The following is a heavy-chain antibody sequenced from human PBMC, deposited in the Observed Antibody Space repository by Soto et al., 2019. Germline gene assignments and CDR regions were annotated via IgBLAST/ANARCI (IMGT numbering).Heavy chain of an antibody. CDR1: GFTFSSYG. V-gene: IGHV3-33*01. D-gene: IGHD6-13*01. CDR2: IWYDGNNK. J-gene: IGHJ4*02. CDR3: ARSRIAAPDY. Sequence: PGGSLRLSCAASGFTFSSYGMHWVRQAPGKGLEWVAVIWYDGNNKYYADSEKGRYTIYRDNYKNTLYLQKNSLRAYYSAVYYCARSRIAAPDYWGQGTLVTVSS.